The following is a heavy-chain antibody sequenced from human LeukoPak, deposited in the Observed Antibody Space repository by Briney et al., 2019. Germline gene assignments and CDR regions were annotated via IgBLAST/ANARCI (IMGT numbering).Heavy chain of an antibody. D-gene: IGHD6-6*01. V-gene: IGHV5-51*01. CDR3: ARQKGAAHYYYYMDV. J-gene: IGHJ6*03. CDR1: GYSFTSYW. Sequence: GESLKISCKGSGYSFTSYWIGWVRQMPGKGLEWMGIIYPGDSDTRYSPSFQGQVTISADKSISTAYLQWSSLKASDTAMYYCARQKGAAHYYYYMDVWGKGTTVTVSS. CDR2: IYPGDSDT.